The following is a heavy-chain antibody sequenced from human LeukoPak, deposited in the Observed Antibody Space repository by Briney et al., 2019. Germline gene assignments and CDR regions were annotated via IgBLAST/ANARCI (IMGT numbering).Heavy chain of an antibody. CDR1: GFTFSSYG. Sequence: GGSLRLSCAASGFTFSSYGMHWVRQAPGKGLEWVAFIRYDGSNKYYADSVKGRFTISRDNSKNTLYLQMNSLRAEDTAVYYCAILIVVVPAAGYYYMDVWGKGTTVTISS. CDR3: AILIVVVPAAGYYYMDV. V-gene: IGHV3-30*02. D-gene: IGHD2-2*01. J-gene: IGHJ6*03. CDR2: IRYDGSNK.